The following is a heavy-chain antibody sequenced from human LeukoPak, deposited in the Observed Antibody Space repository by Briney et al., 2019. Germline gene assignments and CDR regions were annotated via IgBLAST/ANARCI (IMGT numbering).Heavy chain of an antibody. CDR1: GGSLSGYY. D-gene: IGHD1-7*01. CDR2: IYYSGTI. Sequence: SETLSLTCTVSGGSLSGYYWNWIRQSPEKGLEWIGYIYYSGTINYNPSLKARVTMLIDTSKNQFSLKVSSVTAADTAVYYCAKSKSLGLQYFDNWGQGTLATVSS. J-gene: IGHJ4*02. CDR3: AKSKSLGLQYFDN. V-gene: IGHV4-59*01.